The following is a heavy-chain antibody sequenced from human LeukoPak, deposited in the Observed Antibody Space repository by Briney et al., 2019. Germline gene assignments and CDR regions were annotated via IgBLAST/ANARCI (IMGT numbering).Heavy chain of an antibody. CDR1: GFMLSSYW. D-gene: IGHD5-18*01. CDR3: ARSYGDFDY. Sequence: PGGSLRLSCAASGFMLSSYWMSWVRQAPGKGLEWVAFIRYDGSNKYYADSVKGRFTISRDNSKNTLYLQMNSLRAEDTAVYYCARSYGDFDYWGQETLVTVSS. CDR2: IRYDGSNK. V-gene: IGHV3-30*02. J-gene: IGHJ4*02.